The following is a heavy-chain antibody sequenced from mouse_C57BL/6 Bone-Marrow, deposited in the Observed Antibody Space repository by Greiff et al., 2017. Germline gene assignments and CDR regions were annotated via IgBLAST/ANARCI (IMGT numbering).Heavy chain of an antibody. CDR1: GYTFTDYY. CDR2: INPNNGGT. J-gene: IGHJ2*01. V-gene: IGHV1-26*01. D-gene: IGHD1-1*01. Sequence: VQLQQSGPELVKPGASVKISCKASGYTFTDYYMNWVKQSHGKSLEWIGDINPNNGGTSYNQKFKGKATLTVDKSSSTAYMELRSLTSEDSAVYYCARLGHYYGTPAYFDYWGQGTTLTVSS. CDR3: ARLGHYYGTPAYFDY.